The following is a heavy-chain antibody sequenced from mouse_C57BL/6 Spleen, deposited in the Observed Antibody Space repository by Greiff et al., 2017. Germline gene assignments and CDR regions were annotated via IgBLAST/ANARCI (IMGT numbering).Heavy chain of an antibody. J-gene: IGHJ4*01. Sequence: EVQVVESGGGLVQPGESLKLSCESNEYEFPSHDMSWVRKTPEKRLELVAAINSDGGSTYYPDTMERRFIIARDNTKKTLYLQMSSLRSEDTAVYYCARHGDEGGSMDYWGQGTSVTVSS. CDR3: ARHGDEGGSMDY. V-gene: IGHV5-2*01. CDR2: INSDGGST. D-gene: IGHD1-1*02. CDR1: EYEFPSHD.